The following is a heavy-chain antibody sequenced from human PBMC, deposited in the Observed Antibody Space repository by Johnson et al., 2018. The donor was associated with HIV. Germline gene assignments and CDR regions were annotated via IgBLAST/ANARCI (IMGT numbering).Heavy chain of an antibody. V-gene: IGHV3-30-3*01. CDR1: GFTFSSYA. D-gene: IGHD3-22*01. Sequence: QVQLVESGGGLIQPGGSLRLSCAASGFTFSSYAMHWVRQAPGKGLEWVAVISYDGSNKYYADSVKGRFTISRDNSKNTLYLQMNSLRAEDTAVYYCARDPEGYYYDSSGYLLGAFDIWGQGTMVTVSS. J-gene: IGHJ3*02. CDR2: ISYDGSNK. CDR3: ARDPEGYYYDSSGYLLGAFDI.